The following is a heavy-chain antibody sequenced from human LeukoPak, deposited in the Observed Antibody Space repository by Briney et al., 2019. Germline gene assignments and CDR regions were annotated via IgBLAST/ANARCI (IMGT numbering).Heavy chain of an antibody. D-gene: IGHD3-16*02. CDR1: GGSFSGYY. CDR2: INHSGST. Sequence: SETLSLTCAVYGGSFSGYYWSWTRHPPGKGLEWIGEINHSGSTNYNPSLKSRVTISVDTSKNQFSLKLSSVTAADTAVYYCARYLTVWGSYRRYYFDYWGQGTLVTVSS. V-gene: IGHV4-34*01. J-gene: IGHJ4*02. CDR3: ARYLTVWGSYRRYYFDY.